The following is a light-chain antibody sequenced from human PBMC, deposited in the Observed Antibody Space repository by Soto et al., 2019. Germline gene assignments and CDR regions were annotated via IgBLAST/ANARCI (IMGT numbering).Light chain of an antibody. CDR1: QSITNS. Sequence: ESVLTQSPATLSLSPGDRATLSCRASQSITNSLAWYRHQPGQPPRLLIYDASTRATGIPARFIGSGSGTHFTLTISSLEPEDFGLYDCQHRSNWPSVTFGGVTKVEIK. V-gene: IGKV3-11*01. CDR3: QHRSNWPSVT. CDR2: DAS. J-gene: IGKJ4*01.